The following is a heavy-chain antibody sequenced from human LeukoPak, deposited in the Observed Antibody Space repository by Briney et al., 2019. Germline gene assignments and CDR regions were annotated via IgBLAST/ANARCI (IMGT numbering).Heavy chain of an antibody. D-gene: IGHD3-22*01. CDR2: MSYDGSNK. Sequence: GGSLRLSCAASGFTFSSYAMHWVRQAPGKGLEWVAVMSYDGSNKYYADSVKGRFTISRDNSKNTLYLQMNSLRAEDTAVYYCARGFNYYDSSGYLDYWGQGTLVTVSS. CDR1: GFTFSSYA. CDR3: ARGFNYYDSSGYLDY. J-gene: IGHJ4*02. V-gene: IGHV3-30-3*01.